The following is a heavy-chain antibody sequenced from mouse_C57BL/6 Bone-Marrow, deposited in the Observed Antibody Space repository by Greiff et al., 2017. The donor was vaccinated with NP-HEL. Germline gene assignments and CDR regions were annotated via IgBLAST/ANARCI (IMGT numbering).Heavy chain of an antibody. V-gene: IGHV5-9*01. Sequence: EVKLMESGGGLVKPGGSLKLSCAASGFTFSSYTMSWVRQTPEKRLEWVATISGGGGNTYYPDSVKGRFTISRDNAKNTLYLQMSSLRSEDTALYYCARGGYWYFDVWGTVTTVTVSS. J-gene: IGHJ1*03. CDR1: GFTFSSYT. CDR2: ISGGGGNT. CDR3: ARGGYWYFDV.